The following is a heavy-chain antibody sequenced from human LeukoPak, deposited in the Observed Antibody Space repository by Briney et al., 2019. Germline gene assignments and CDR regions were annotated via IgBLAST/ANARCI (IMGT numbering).Heavy chain of an antibody. CDR3: ASSTIQLWLGHYYYMDV. CDR2: INHSGST. V-gene: IGHV4-34*01. J-gene: IGHJ6*03. CDR1: GDSFSGYY. Sequence: PSETLSLTCAVYGDSFSGYYWSWVRQPPGKGLEWLGEINHSGSTNYNPSLKSRVTISVDTSKNQFSLKLSSVTAADTAVYYCASSTIQLWLGHYYYMDVWGKGTTVTVSS. D-gene: IGHD5-18*01.